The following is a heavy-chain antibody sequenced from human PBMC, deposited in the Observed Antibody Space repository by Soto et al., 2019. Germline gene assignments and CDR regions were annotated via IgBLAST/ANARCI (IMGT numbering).Heavy chain of an antibody. CDR1: GDTFTNYY. CDR2: INPNGGRT. CDR3: ARGLAAGDY. V-gene: IGHV1-46*01. J-gene: IGHJ4*02. Sequence: QVQLVQSGAEVKNPGASVKVSCKASGDTFTNYYIHWVRQAPGQGLEWMAIINPNGGRTNYAQKVQGRVTLARDTFTSTVYMELSRPRSEDTAIYYCARGLAAGDYWGQGTLAPVSS. D-gene: IGHD6-13*01.